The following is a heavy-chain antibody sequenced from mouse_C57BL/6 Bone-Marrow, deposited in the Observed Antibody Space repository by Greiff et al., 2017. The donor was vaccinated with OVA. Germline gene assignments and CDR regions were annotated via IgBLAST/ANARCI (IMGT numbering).Heavy chain of an antibody. Sequence: QVQLQQPGAELVRPGSSVKLSCKASGYTFTSYWMDWVKPRPGQGLEWIGNIYPSDSETHYNQKFKDKATLTVDKSSSTAYMQLSSLTSEDSAVYYCARGRDSAWFAYWGQGTLVTVSA. V-gene: IGHV1-61*01. CDR2: IYPSDSET. CDR3: ARGRDSAWFAY. CDR1: GYTFTSYW. J-gene: IGHJ3*01.